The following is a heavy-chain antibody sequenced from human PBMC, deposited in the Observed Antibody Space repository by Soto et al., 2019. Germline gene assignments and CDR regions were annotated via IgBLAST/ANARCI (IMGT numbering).Heavy chain of an antibody. D-gene: IGHD6-19*01. Sequence: QVQLVQSGAEVKKPGASVKVSCEASGYTFTTYTMHWVRQAPGQRLEWMGWISSGNGDTRDSQNYQGRVTITRDTSASTAYMALSSLRSEDTALNYCARGGVWLGLFDHWGQGTLVTVSS. CDR2: ISSGNGDT. CDR3: ARGGVWLGLFDH. J-gene: IGHJ4*02. V-gene: IGHV1-3*01. CDR1: GYTFTTYT.